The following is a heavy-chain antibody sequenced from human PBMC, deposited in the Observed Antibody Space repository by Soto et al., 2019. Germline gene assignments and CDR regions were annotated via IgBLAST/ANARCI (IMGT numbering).Heavy chain of an antibody. D-gene: IGHD1-7*01. CDR1: GGSVSSGSYY. CDR2: IYYSGST. V-gene: IGHV4-61*01. J-gene: IGHJ4*02. CDR3: ARGQGGTTFFFSTLEGSLDY. Sequence: QVQLQESGPGLVKPSETLSLTCTVSGGSVSSGSYYWSWIRQPPGKGLEWIGYIYYSGSTNYNPSLTSRVTISVDTSKNQFSLKLSSVTAADTAVYYCARGQGGTTFFFSTLEGSLDYWGQGTLVTVSS.